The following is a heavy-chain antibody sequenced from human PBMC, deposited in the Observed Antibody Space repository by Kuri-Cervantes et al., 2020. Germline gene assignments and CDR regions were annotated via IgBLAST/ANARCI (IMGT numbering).Heavy chain of an antibody. J-gene: IGHJ5*02. CDR2: IKQDGSEK. V-gene: IGHV3-7*01. CDR3: ARVRVQGVRKAGFDP. D-gene: IGHD3-10*01. Sequence: GGSLRLSCAASGFTFSSFDMSWVRQAPGKGLEWVANIKQDGSEKYYVDSVKGRFTISRDNAKNSLYLQMNSLRAEDTAVYYCARVRVQGVRKAGFDPWGQGTLVTVSS. CDR1: GFTFSSFD.